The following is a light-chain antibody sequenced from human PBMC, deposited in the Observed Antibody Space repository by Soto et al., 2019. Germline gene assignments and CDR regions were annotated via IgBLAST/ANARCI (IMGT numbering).Light chain of an antibody. Sequence: QSALTQPASVSGSPGQSITISCTGTSSDVGGYNYVSWYQQLPGKAPRLMIFDVSYRPSGVSNRFSGSKSGYTASLTISGLQAEDEADYYCTSYTTNTTLVFGGGTKLTVL. CDR3: TSYTTNTTLV. J-gene: IGLJ3*02. CDR2: DVS. V-gene: IGLV2-14*03. CDR1: SSDVGGYNY.